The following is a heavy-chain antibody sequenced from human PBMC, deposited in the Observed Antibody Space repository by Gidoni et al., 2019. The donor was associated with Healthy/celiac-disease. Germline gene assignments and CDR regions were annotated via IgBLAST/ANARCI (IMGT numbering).Heavy chain of an antibody. CDR2: ISGSGGST. V-gene: IGHV3-23*01. CDR3: AKDLWYYYDSSGSFDY. CDR1: GFTFSSYA. D-gene: IGHD3-22*01. Sequence: EVQLLESGGGLVQPGGSLRLSCEASGFTFSSYAMSWVRQAPGQGLEWVSAISGSGGSTYYADSVKGRFTISRDNSKNTLYLQMNSLRAEDTAVYYCAKDLWYYYDSSGSFDYWGQGTLVTVSS. J-gene: IGHJ4*02.